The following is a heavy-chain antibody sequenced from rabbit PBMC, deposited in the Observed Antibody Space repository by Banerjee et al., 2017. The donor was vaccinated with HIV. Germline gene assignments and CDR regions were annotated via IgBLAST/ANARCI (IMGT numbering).Heavy chain of an antibody. CDR1: GFSFSSSYW. Sequence: QSLEESGGDLVKPGASLTLTCTASGFSFSSSYWMCWVRQAPGKGLEWIACIDGGSSGSTWYASWVKGRFTISKTSSTTVTLQMTSLTAADTATYFCARDGAGNSVSFDLWGPGTLVTVS. V-gene: IGHV1S40*01. CDR2: IDGGSSGST. J-gene: IGHJ4*01. D-gene: IGHD8-1*01. CDR3: ARDGAGNSVSFDL.